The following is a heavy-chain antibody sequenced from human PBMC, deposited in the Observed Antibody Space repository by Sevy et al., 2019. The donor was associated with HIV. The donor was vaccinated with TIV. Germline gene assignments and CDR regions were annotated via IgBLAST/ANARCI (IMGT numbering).Heavy chain of an antibody. CDR1: GFTFSSYA. CDR3: ARESRRDGYNLGY. J-gene: IGHJ4*02. D-gene: IGHD5-12*01. Sequence: GGSLRLSCAASGFTFSSYAMHWVRQAPGKGLEWVAVISYDGSNKYYADSVKGRFTISRDNSKNTLYLQMNSLRAEDTAVYYCARESRRDGYNLGYWGQGTLVTVSS. V-gene: IGHV3-30-3*01. CDR2: ISYDGSNK.